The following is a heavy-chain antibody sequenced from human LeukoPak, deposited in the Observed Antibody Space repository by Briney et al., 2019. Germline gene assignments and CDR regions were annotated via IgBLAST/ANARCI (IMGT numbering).Heavy chain of an antibody. J-gene: IGHJ4*02. D-gene: IGHD5-12*01. Sequence: GASVTVSCKASGYTFTNYDINWVRQATGQGLEWMGYMNPYSGNTGYAQKFQGRVTMTSNTSISTAYMELNSLTSEDTAIYYCATTLRNKPPWGQGTLVTVSS. CDR2: MNPYSGNT. V-gene: IGHV1-8*01. CDR3: ATTLRNKPP. CDR1: GYTFTNYD.